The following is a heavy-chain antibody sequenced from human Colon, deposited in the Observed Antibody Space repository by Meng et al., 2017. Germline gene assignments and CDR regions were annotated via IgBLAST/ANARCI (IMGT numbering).Heavy chain of an antibody. CDR2: ISHDGSEK. J-gene: IGHJ4*01. D-gene: IGHD3-10*01. CDR1: GFTFRSFA. Sequence: GESLKISCAASGFTFRSFAMHWVRQAPGKGLECVAFISHDGSEKYYADSAKGRFTVSRDNSKNTTYLEMNSLRAEDTAVYYCARDDTFYGSGTYPVEYWGQGTRVTVSS. CDR3: ARDDTFYGSGTYPVEY. V-gene: IGHV3-30*04.